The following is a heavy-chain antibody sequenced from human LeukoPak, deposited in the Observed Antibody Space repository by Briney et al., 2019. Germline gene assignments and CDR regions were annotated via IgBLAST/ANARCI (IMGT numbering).Heavy chain of an antibody. CDR2: IRYDGSNK. V-gene: IGHV3-30*02. J-gene: IGHJ4*02. Sequence: PGGSLRLSCAASGFTFSSYGMHWVRQAPGKGLEWVAFIRYDGSNKYYADSVKGRFTISRDNSKNTLYLQMNSLRAEDTAVYYCARVLLGTYWVFDYWGQGTLVTVSS. D-gene: IGHD7-27*01. CDR1: GFTFSSYG. CDR3: ARVLLGTYWVFDY.